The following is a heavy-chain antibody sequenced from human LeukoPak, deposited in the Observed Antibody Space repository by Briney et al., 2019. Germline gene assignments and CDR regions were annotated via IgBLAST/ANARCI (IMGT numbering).Heavy chain of an antibody. D-gene: IGHD6-13*01. CDR3: GRVGYEAGIGY. J-gene: IGHJ4*02. Sequence: GGSLRLSCAASGFTFSTYWMTWVRQAPGEGLEWVANIEQSGSETYYVDSVKGRFTISRDNAKNSVSLQMNSLRAEDTAMYYCGRVGYEAGIGYWGQGTLVTVSS. CDR1: GFTFSTYW. V-gene: IGHV3-7*01. CDR2: IEQSGSET.